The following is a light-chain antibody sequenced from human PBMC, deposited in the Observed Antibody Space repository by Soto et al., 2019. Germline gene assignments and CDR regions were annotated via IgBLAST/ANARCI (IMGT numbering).Light chain of an antibody. J-gene: IGKJ2*01. V-gene: IGKV3-15*01. CDR1: QSINSN. Sequence: IVMTQSPATLSVSLGERATLSCRASQSINSNLAWYQQKPGQAPRLLMFRASIRAAGFPARFSGSGSGTEFNITISRLEPEDFAVYYCQQYGSSPPMYTFGQGTKLEIK. CDR2: RAS. CDR3: QQYGSSPPMYT.